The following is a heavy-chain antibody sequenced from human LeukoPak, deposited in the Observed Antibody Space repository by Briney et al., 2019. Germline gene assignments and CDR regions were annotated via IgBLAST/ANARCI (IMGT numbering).Heavy chain of an antibody. CDR1: GFTFDDYG. J-gene: IGHJ1*01. CDR3: VRSITMFQY. CDR2: TSLNGGSS. D-gene: IGHD3-10*01. V-gene: IGHV3-20*04. Sequence: GGSLRLSCAASGFTFDDYGMSWVRQAPGKGLEWVSGTSLNGGSSGYADSVKGRFTISRDNAKNSLYLQMTSLRAEDTALYYCVRSITMFQYWGQGTLVTVSS.